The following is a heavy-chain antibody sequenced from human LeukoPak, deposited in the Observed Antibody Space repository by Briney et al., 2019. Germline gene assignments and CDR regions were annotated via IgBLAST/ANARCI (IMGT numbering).Heavy chain of an antibody. J-gene: IGHJ4*02. CDR2: ISGSGANT. V-gene: IGHV3-23*01. Sequence: GGSLRLSCAASGFTFRNYAMSWVRQAPGKGLEWVSAISGSGANTYYADSVKGRFTISRDNSKNTLYLQMNSLRAEDTAVYYCARDPIQLWSRFLDYWGQGTLVTVSS. CDR3: ARDPIQLWSRFLDY. CDR1: GFTFRNYA. D-gene: IGHD5-18*01.